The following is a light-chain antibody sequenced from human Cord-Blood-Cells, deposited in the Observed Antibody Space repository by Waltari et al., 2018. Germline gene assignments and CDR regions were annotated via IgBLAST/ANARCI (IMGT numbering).Light chain of an antibody. J-gene: IGLJ3*02. V-gene: IGLV2-11*01. CDR2: DAS. CDR1: SSAVGGYNY. CDR3: CSYAGSYTLV. Sequence: QSALTQPRSVSGSPGQSVTISCTGTSSAVGGYNYVSWYQQHPGKAPQLMIYDASKRPSGVPDRFSGSKSGNTASLTISGLQAEDEADYYCCSYAGSYTLVFGGGTKLTVL.